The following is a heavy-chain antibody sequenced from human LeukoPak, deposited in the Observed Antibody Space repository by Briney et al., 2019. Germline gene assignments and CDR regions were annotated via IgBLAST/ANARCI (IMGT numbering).Heavy chain of an antibody. Sequence: GGSLTLSRAASGFTFSSYSMHWVRQAPGKGLEWVSPIRSSSSYIYYADSVKGRFTISRDNAKNSLYLQMNSLRAEDTAVYYCARLTYYYDSSGYYSDYWGQGTLVTVSS. J-gene: IGHJ4*02. D-gene: IGHD3-22*01. CDR2: IRSSSSYI. V-gene: IGHV3-21*01. CDR3: ARLTYYYDSSGYYSDY. CDR1: GFTFSSYS.